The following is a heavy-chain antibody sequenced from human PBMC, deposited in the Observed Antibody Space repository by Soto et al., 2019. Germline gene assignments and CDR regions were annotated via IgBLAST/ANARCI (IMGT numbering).Heavy chain of an antibody. V-gene: IGHV4-59*12. Sequence: SETLSLTCTVSVGPIAPFYWTCIRQSPGKGLESIGYVYYNGSTNYNPALKGRVTISLDTSKSQFSLRLSSVTAADTAVYYCARTRGRGQWRDFYFDFWGQGSLVTVSS. CDR3: ARTRGRGQWRDFYFDF. CDR2: VYYNGST. CDR1: VGPIAPFY. J-gene: IGHJ4*02. D-gene: IGHD6-19*01.